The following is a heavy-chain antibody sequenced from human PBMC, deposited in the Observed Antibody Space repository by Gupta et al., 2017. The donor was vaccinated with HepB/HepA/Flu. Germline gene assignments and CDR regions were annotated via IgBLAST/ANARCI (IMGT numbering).Heavy chain of an antibody. Sequence: QVQLQQSGPGLVKPSQTLSLSCVISGDSVSTNSAVWNWIRQSPSGGLEWLGRTYYRSKWYYDYAVAVKSRMTINPDTTKNQLSLQLNSVTPEETAVYYCARVKYYGAGTYFDIGGQGTMVTVS. V-gene: IGHV6-1*01. CDR2: TYYRSKWYY. D-gene: IGHD3-10*01. J-gene: IGHJ3*02. CDR3: ARVKYYGAGTYFDI. CDR1: GDSVSTNSAV.